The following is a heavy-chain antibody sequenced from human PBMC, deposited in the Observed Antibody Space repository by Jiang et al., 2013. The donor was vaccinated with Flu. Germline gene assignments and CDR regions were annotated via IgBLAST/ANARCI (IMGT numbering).Heavy chain of an antibody. CDR1: GGSISSYY. J-gene: IGHJ3*02. CDR3: ARVLVIAPQNDAFDI. V-gene: IGHV4-59*01. CDR2: IYYSGST. D-gene: IGHD2-21*01. Sequence: CTVSGGSISSYYWSWIRQPPGKGLEWIGYIYYSGSTNYNPSLKSRVTISVDTSKNQFSLKLSSVTAADTAVYYCARVLVIAPQNDAFDIWGQGTMVIVSS.